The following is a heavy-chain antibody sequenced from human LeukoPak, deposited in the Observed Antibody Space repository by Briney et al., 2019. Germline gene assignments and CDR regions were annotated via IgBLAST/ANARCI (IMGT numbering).Heavy chain of an antibody. J-gene: IGHJ3*02. CDR2: INPNSGDT. Sequence: ASVKVSCKASGYPFTDYYMHWVRQAPGQGLEWMGWINPNSGDTNYAQNFQGRVTMTRDTSISTAYMDLSRLRSDDTAVYYCAREDTSGSSAFDIWGQGTMVTVSS. CDR3: AREDTSGSSAFDI. CDR1: GYPFTDYY. D-gene: IGHD3-22*01. V-gene: IGHV1-2*02.